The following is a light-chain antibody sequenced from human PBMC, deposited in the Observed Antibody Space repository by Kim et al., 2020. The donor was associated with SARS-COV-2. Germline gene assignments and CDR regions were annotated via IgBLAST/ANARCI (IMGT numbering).Light chain of an antibody. J-gene: IGKJ4*01. CDR1: QSVSSK. V-gene: IGKV3-15*01. CDR2: GAS. Sequence: EIVMTQSPATLSVSPGERATLSCRASQSVSSKLAWYQQKPGQAPRLLIYGASTRATGIPARFSGSGSGTEFTLTISSLQSEDFAVYYCQQYNNWVTFGGGTKLEI. CDR3: QQYNNWVT.